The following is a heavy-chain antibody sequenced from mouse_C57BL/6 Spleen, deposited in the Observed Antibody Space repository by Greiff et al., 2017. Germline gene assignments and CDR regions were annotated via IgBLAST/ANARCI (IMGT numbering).Heavy chain of an antibody. CDR3: AREGYEYFDV. CDR1: GFTFSDYY. CDR2: INYDGSST. V-gene: IGHV5-16*01. J-gene: IGHJ1*03. Sequence: EVMLVESEGGLVQPGSSMKLSCTASGFTFSDYYMAWVRQVPEKGLEWVANINYDGSSTYYLDSLKSRFIISRDNAKNILYLQRSSLKSEDTATYYCAREGYEYFDVWGTGTTVTVSS. D-gene: IGHD2-10*02.